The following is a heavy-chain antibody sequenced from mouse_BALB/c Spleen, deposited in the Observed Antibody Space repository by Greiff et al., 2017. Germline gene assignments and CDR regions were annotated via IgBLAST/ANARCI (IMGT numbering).Heavy chain of an antibody. D-gene: IGHD1-1*01. CDR2: ISYDGSN. CDR1: GYSITSGYY. V-gene: IGHV3-6*02. CDR3: ARAGGIYYGSFDY. Sequence: EVKLMESGPGLVKPSQSLSLTCSVTGYSITSGYYWNWIRQFPGNKLEWMGYISYDGSNNYNPSLKNRISITRDTSKNQFFLKLNSVTTEDTATYYCARAGGIYYGSFDYWGQGTTLTVSS. J-gene: IGHJ2*01.